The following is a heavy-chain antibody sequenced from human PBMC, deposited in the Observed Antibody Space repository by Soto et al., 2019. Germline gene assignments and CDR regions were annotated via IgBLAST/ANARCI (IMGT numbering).Heavy chain of an antibody. V-gene: IGHV3-23*01. Sequence: PGGSLRLSCAASGFTFSSYAMSWVRQAPGKGLEWVSAISGSGGGTYYADSVKGRFTISRDNSKNTLYLQMNSLRAEDTAVYYCAKLNVDDSSSFSNYYGMDVWGQGTTVTVSS. CDR3: AKLNVDDSSSFSNYYGMDV. CDR2: ISGSGGGT. D-gene: IGHD6-13*01. J-gene: IGHJ6*02. CDR1: GFTFSSYA.